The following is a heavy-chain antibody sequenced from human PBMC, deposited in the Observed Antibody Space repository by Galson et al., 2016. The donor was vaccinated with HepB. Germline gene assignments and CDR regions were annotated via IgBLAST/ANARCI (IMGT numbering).Heavy chain of an antibody. CDR2: ITGSGSNT. CDR1: GFPFSSYV. CDR3: VKGCSKDYYHMDV. Sequence: SLRLSCAASGFPFSSYVMRRVRQAPGKGLEWVSSITGSGSNTYYADTVKGRFTISRDNSKNTLYVQMNSLRVEDTAIYYCVKGCSKDYYHMDVWGRGTTVTVSS. J-gene: IGHJ6*03. V-gene: IGHV3-23*01. D-gene: IGHD2-2*01.